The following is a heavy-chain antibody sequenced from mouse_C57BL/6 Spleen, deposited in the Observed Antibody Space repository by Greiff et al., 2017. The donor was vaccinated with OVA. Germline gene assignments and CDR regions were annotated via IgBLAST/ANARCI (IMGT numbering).Heavy chain of an antibody. J-gene: IGHJ4*01. CDR2: IYPSDSET. D-gene: IGHD4-1*01. V-gene: IGHV1-61*01. Sequence: QVQLQQPGAELVRPGSSVKLSCKASGYTFTSYWMDWVKQRPGQGLEWIGNIYPSDSETHYNQKFKDKATLTVDKSSSTAYMQLSSLTSEDSAVYYSARSETGGGFYAMDYWGQGTSVTVSS. CDR1: GYTFTSYW. CDR3: ARSETGGGFYAMDY.